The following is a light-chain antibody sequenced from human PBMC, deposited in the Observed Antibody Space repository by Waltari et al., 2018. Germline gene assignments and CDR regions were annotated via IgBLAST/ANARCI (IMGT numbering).Light chain of an antibody. V-gene: IGKV1-16*01. Sequence: DIQMTQFPSSLSASVGDRVTITCRASQAINNYLAWFQQKAGQAPKYLIYDAYILQTGVPSRFTGSGSGTFFNLTISSLQPEDFGTYYCQQYDSFPFTFGGGTKVEIE. CDR2: DAY. CDR1: QAINNY. CDR3: QQYDSFPFT. J-gene: IGKJ4*01.